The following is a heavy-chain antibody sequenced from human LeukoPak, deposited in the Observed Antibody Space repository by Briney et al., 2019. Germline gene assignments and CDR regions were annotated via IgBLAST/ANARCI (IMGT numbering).Heavy chain of an antibody. Sequence: GESLKISCKASGYNFTNHWVAWVRQRPGKGLEWMGIIWPDDSDTRYSPSFQGLVSISVDKSISTAHLQWRSLEASDTALYFCARHSDVPLDLWGQGTLVIVSS. D-gene: IGHD6-6*01. V-gene: IGHV5-51*01. CDR1: GYNFTNHW. CDR3: ARHSDVPLDL. J-gene: IGHJ5*02. CDR2: IWPDDSDT.